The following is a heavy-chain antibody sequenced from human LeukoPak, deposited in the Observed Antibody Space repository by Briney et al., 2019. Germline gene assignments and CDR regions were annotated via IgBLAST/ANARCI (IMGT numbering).Heavy chain of an antibody. J-gene: IGHJ5*02. Sequence: GGSLRLSCAASGFTFSSYEMNWVRQAPGKGLEWISYIHSSGSTIYYADSVKGRFTISRDNAKNSLYLQMNSLRAEDTAVYYCARGNPDWFDPWGQGTLVTVSS. CDR2: IHSSGSTI. CDR1: GFTFSSYE. CDR3: ARGNPDWFDP. V-gene: IGHV3-48*03.